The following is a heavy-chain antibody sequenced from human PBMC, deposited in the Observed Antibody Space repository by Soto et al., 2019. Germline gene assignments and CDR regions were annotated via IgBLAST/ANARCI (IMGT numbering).Heavy chain of an antibody. J-gene: IGHJ6*02. V-gene: IGHV3-30-3*01. CDR3: KALTHPYGMDV. Sequence: SGGSLRLSCAASGFTFSSYAMHWVRQAPGKGLEWVAVISYDGSNKYYADSVKGRFTISRDNSKNTLYLQMNSLRAEDTAVYYCKALTHPYGMDVWGQGTTVTVSS. CDR1: GFTFSSYA. CDR2: ISYDGSNK.